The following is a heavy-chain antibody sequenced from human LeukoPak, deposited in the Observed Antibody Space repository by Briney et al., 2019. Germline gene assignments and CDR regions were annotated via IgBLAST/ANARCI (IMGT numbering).Heavy chain of an antibody. D-gene: IGHD3/OR15-3a*01. CDR3: ARHGLKTYYFDN. CDR1: GFTFGDYA. CDR2: IKQDGSEK. J-gene: IGHJ4*02. V-gene: IGHV3-7*05. Sequence: PGGSLRLSCTASGFTFGDYAMSWVRQAPGKGLEWVANIKQDGSEKYYVDSVKDRFTISRDNARNSLYLQMNSLRAEDTAVYYCARHGLKTYYFDNWGQGTLVTVST.